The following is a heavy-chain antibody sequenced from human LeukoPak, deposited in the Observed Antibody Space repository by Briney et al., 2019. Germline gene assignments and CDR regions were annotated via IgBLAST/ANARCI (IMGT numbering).Heavy chain of an antibody. CDR1: GGSIIGHW. CDR3: ARRNTANASIDF. D-gene: IGHD2/OR15-2a*01. Sequence: SETLSLTCTVSGGSIIGHWWSWIRQPPGKGLEWIGDIFYSGGSTNYNPSLKSRLTMSLDTSKNQFSLKLTSVTAADTAMYYCARRNTANASIDFWGQGTLVTASS. J-gene: IGHJ4*02. CDR2: IFYSGGST. V-gene: IGHV4-59*08.